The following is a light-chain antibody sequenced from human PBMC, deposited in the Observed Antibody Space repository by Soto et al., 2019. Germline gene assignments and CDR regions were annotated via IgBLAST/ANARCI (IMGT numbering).Light chain of an antibody. CDR1: SSDFGAYNY. Sequence: QSVVTQPASLSGSPWQSITISCTGSSSDFGAYNYVSWYQQHHPGEAPKVIIYDVSHRPAGASNRFSGSKSGNTASLTISGLQTEDEADYFCCSYTSATTYVFGTGTKVTV. J-gene: IGLJ1*01. CDR3: CSYTSATTYV. CDR2: DVS. V-gene: IGLV2-14*03.